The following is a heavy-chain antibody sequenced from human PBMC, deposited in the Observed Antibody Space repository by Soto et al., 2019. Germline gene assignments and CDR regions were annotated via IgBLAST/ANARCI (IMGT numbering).Heavy chain of an antibody. CDR3: ARAVMGGSYSVDV. Sequence: GGPRLSSPASGFTFSSHSMNWVRQAPGKGLEWVSSISSSSSYIYYADSVKGRFTISRDNAKNSLYLQMNSLRAEDTAVYYCARAVMGGSYSVDVWGQGTTVTVSS. CDR1: GFTFSSHS. V-gene: IGHV3-21*01. D-gene: IGHD1-26*01. J-gene: IGHJ6*02. CDR2: ISSSSSYI.